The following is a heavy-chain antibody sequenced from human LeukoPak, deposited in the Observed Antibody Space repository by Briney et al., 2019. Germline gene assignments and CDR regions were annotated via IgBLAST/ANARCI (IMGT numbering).Heavy chain of an antibody. Sequence: SETLSLTCTVSGASISDYYWSWIRQPPGKGLKWIGFGHYTGSSNYNPSLKSRVTTSVDTSKSQFSLKLISVTAADTAVYYCARHDNRGYYSLHYWGQGALVTVSS. V-gene: IGHV4-59*08. CDR3: ARHDNRGYYSLHY. CDR1: GASISDYY. CDR2: GHYTGSS. D-gene: IGHD3-22*01. J-gene: IGHJ4*02.